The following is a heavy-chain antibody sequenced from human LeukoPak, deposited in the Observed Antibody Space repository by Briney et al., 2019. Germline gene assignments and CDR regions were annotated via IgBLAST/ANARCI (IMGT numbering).Heavy chain of an antibody. CDR2: IIPIFGTT. Sequence: SVKVSCKASGGTFSSYPISWVRQAPGQGLEWMRGIIPIFGTTNYAQKFQGRVTITTDESTSTAYMELNSLRSEDTAVYYCARGIRGYYYYYMDVWGKGTTVTVSS. CDR3: ARGIRGYYYYYMDV. J-gene: IGHJ6*03. V-gene: IGHV1-69*05. CDR1: GGTFSSYP.